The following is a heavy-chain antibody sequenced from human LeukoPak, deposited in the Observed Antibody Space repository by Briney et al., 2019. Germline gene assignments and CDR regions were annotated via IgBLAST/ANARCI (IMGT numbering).Heavy chain of an antibody. V-gene: IGHV3-64*01. CDR3: ARTYCSSTSCLVDY. D-gene: IGHD2-2*01. CDR1: GFTFSSYS. J-gene: IGHJ4*02. CDR2: ISSSGGST. Sequence: GGSLRLSCAASGFTFSSYSMRWVRQAPGKGLEYVSAISSSGGSTYYANSVKGRFTISRDNSKNTLYLQMGSLRAEDMAVYYCARTYCSSTSCLVDYWGQGTLVTVSS.